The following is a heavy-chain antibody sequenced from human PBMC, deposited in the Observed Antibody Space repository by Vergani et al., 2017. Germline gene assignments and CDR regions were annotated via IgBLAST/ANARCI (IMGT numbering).Heavy chain of an antibody. CDR3: ARDRPALLWFGELYGMDV. CDR2: IYYSGST. D-gene: IGHD3-10*01. Sequence: QVQLQESGPGLVKPSQTLSLTCTVSGGSISSGDYYWSWIRQPPGKGLDWIGYIYYSGSTYYNPSLKSRVTISVDTSKNQFSLKLVSVTAADTAVYYCARDRPALLWFGELYGMDVWGQGTTVTVSS. J-gene: IGHJ6*02. CDR1: GGSISSGDYY. V-gene: IGHV4-30-4*08.